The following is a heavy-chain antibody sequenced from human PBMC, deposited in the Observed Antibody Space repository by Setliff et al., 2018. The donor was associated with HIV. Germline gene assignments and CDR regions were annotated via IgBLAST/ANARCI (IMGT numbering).Heavy chain of an antibody. CDR3: ARKYYDILTGYYAADY. D-gene: IGHD3-9*01. CDR1: GGTFSSYG. CDR2: ITPISGTA. V-gene: IGHV1-69*05. J-gene: IGHJ4*02. Sequence: SVKVSCKASGGTFSSYGISWVRQAPGQGLEWMGGITPISGTANYAQKLQGRVTMTTDTSTSTAYMDLRSLSSDDTAVYYCARKYYDILTGYYAADYWGQGTLVTVSS.